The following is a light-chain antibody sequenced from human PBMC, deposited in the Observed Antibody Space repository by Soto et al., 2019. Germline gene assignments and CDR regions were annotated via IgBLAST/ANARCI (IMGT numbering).Light chain of an antibody. CDR1: SSDVGGYAY. Sequence: QSALTQPASVSGSPGQTITISCTGTSSDVGGYAYVSWYQQYPGKVPKLVISEVSNRPSGGSHRFSGSRSGNTASLTISGLQAEDEADYHCSSYTSRTTPVFGGGTKLTVL. CDR3: SSYTSRTTPV. CDR2: EVS. V-gene: IGLV2-14*01. J-gene: IGLJ2*01.